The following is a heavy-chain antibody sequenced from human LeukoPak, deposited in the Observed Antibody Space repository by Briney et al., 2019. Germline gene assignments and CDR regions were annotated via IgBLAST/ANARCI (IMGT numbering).Heavy chain of an antibody. CDR3: ARPLNGEAFDY. D-gene: IGHD7-27*01. CDR1: GYTFTGYY. Sequence: ASVKVSCKASGYTFTGYYLHWVRQAPGQGLEWMGWISPNSGGTNYAQKFQGRVTMTRDTSISTAYMELSRLRSDDTAVYYCARPLNGEAFDYWGQGTLVTVSS. CDR2: ISPNSGGT. V-gene: IGHV1-2*02. J-gene: IGHJ4*02.